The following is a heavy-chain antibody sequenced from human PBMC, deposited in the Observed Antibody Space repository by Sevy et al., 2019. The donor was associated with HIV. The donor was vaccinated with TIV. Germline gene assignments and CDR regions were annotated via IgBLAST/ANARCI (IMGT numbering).Heavy chain of an antibody. CDR3: AKDIGSDYYERTGDAFDI. Sequence: GGSLRLSCAASGFTFSSYAMTWVRKAPGKGLEWVSVISGSGGSTYYADSVKGRFTISRDNSKNTLYLQMNSLRAEDTAEYYCAKDIGSDYYERTGDAFDIWGQGTMVTVSS. CDR1: GFTFSSYA. V-gene: IGHV3-23*01. CDR2: ISGSGGST. D-gene: IGHD3-22*01. J-gene: IGHJ3*02.